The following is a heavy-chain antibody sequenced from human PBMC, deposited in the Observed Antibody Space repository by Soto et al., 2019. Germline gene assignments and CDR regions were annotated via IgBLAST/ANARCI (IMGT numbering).Heavy chain of an antibody. CDR3: AKDGGKLVRGDYFDY. J-gene: IGHJ4*02. CDR2: ISWNSGSI. Sequence: QAGGSLRLSCAASGFTFDDYAMHWVRQAPGKGLEWVSGISWNSGSIGYADSVKGRFTISRDNAKNSLYLQMNSLRAEDTALYYCAKDGGKLVRGDYFDYWGQGTLVTVSS. D-gene: IGHD6-6*01. V-gene: IGHV3-9*01. CDR1: GFTFDDYA.